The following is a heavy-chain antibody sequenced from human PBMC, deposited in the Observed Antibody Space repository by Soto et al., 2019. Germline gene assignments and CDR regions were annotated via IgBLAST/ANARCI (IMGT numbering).Heavy chain of an antibody. D-gene: IGHD6-19*01. CDR1: GYTFTSYG. J-gene: IGHJ1*01. CDR2: ISAYNGNT. V-gene: IGHV1-18*01. CDR3: TRSAIDLAGTRYFYH. Sequence: GASVKVSCKASGYTFTSYGISWVRQAPGQGLEWMGWISAYNGNTNYAQKIQGRVTMTTDTSTSTAYMELRSLRSDDTAVYYCTRSAIDLAGTRYFYHWGQGTLVTVSS.